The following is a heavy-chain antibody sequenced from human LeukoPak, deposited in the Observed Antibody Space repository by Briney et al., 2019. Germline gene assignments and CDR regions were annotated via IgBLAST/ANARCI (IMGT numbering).Heavy chain of an antibody. V-gene: IGHV1-3*01. CDR2: INAGNGNT. Sequence: ASVKVSCKASGYTFTGYYMHWVRQAPGQGLEWMGWINAGNGNTKYSQKFQGRVTITGDTSASTAYMELSSLRSEDTAVYYCARDRGLAAANAFDIWGQGTMVTVSS. J-gene: IGHJ3*02. CDR3: ARDRGLAAANAFDI. CDR1: GYTFTGYY. D-gene: IGHD6-13*01.